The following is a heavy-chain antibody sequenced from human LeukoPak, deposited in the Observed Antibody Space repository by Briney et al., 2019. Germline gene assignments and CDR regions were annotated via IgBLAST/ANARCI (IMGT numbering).Heavy chain of an antibody. Sequence: PSQTLSLTCAVSGGPLSSGGYPWTWIRQPPGKGRGCFGYIYHSGSTYYNPTLKSRVTISVDRSKNQFSLKLSSVTAADTAVYYCASGTECGGDCYSLWGQGTLVTVSS. J-gene: IGHJ4*02. CDR2: IYHSGST. CDR3: ASGTECGGDCYSL. D-gene: IGHD2-21*02. V-gene: IGHV4-30-2*01. CDR1: GGPLSSGGYP.